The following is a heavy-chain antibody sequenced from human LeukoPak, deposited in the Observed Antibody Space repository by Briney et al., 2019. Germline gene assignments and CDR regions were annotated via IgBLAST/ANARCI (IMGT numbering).Heavy chain of an antibody. CDR2: IYYSGST. CDR1: GGSINSGSDY. J-gene: IGHJ5*02. CDR3: ARHTAEKYNWFDR. V-gene: IGHV4-61*01. Sequence: SQTLSLTCTVSGGSINSGSDYWTWIRQPPGRGLEWIGYIYYSGSTNYNPSLKSRVTISVDTSKNQFSLKLSSVTAADTAVYYCARHTAEKYNWFDRWGQGTLVTVSS. D-gene: IGHD5-24*01.